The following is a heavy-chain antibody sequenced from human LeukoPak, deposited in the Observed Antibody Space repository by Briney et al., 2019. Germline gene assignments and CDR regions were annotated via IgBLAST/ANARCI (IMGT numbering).Heavy chain of an antibody. CDR2: INPSGGST. D-gene: IGHD3-10*01. Sequence: ASAKVSCKASGYTFTSYYMHWVRQAPGQGLEWMGIINPSGGSTSYAQKFQGRVTMTRDTSTSTAYMELSSLRSEDTAVYYCARESHASGFDPWGQGTLVTVSS. J-gene: IGHJ5*02. CDR1: GYTFTSYY. V-gene: IGHV1-46*01. CDR3: ARESHASGFDP.